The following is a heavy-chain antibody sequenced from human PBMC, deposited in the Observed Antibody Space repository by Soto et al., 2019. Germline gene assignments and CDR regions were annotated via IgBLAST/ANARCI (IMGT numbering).Heavy chain of an antibody. CDR3: ARAGPISPTIIVVVVAASNDAFDI. D-gene: IGHD2-15*01. J-gene: IGHJ3*02. CDR2: ISYSGST. V-gene: IGHV4-31*03. CDR1: GGSISIGGSS. Sequence: ALALGCTVFGGSISIGGSSGSLIRQHPAKGSERLAQISYSGSTYYNPSLKSRVTISVDTSKNQFSLKLSSVTAADTAVYYCARAGPISPTIIVVVVAASNDAFDIWGQGTLVTVSS.